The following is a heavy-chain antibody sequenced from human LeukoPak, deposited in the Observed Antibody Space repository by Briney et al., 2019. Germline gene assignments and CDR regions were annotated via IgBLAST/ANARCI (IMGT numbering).Heavy chain of an antibody. CDR3: ARDFQDSIVVLVAATPRSFDY. J-gene: IGHJ4*02. CDR2: ISAYNGNT. Sequence: ASVKVSCKASGYTFTSYGISWVRQAPGQGVEWMGWISAYNGNTNYAQKLQGRVTMATDTSTSTAYMELRSLRSDDTAVYYCARDFQDSIVVLVAATPRSFDYWGQGTLVTVSS. V-gene: IGHV1-18*01. D-gene: IGHD2-15*01. CDR1: GYTFTSYG.